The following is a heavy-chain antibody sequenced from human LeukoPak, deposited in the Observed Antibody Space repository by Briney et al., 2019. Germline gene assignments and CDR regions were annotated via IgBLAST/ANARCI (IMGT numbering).Heavy chain of an antibody. D-gene: IGHD6-19*01. CDR1: GGTFSSYA. Sequence: VASGKVSCKASGGTFSSYAISWVRQAPGQGLEWMGGIIPIFGTANYAQKFQGRVTITTDESTSTAYMELSSLRSEDTAVYYCASGTVAGTIDYWGQGTLVTVSS. CDR3: ASGTVAGTIDY. V-gene: IGHV1-69*05. J-gene: IGHJ4*02. CDR2: IIPIFGTA.